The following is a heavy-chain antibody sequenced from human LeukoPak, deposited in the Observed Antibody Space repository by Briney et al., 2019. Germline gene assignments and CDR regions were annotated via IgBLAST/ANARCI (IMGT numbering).Heavy chain of an antibody. J-gene: IGHJ4*02. CDR2: ISSSSSYT. CDR1: GVTFSDYY. V-gene: IGHV3-11*05. Sequence: GGSLRLSCAASGVTFSDYYMTWIRQAPGKGLEWVSYISSSSSYTNYADSVKGRFTISRDNAKNSLYLQMNSLRAEDTAVYYCARVPAYGDYFDYWGQGTLVTVSS. D-gene: IGHD4-17*01. CDR3: ARVPAYGDYFDY.